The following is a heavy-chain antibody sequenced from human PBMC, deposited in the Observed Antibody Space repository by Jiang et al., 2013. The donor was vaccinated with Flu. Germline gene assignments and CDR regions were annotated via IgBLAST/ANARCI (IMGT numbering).Heavy chain of an antibody. D-gene: IGHD2-2*01. CDR2: IIPMFGTP. CDR3: ARGIVVVPAANEKKYYYYYMDV. Sequence: GTFSSYAISWVRQAPGQGLEWMGGIIPMFGTPNYAQKFQGRVTITADEFTNTAYMELSSLRSEDTAVYYCARGIVVVPAANEKKYYYYYMDVWGKGTTVSVSS. CDR1: GTFSSYA. V-gene: IGHV1-69*01. J-gene: IGHJ6*03.